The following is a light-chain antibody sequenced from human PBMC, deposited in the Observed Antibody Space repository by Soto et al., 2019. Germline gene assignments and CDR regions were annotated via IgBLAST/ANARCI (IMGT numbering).Light chain of an antibody. CDR1: QSISSW. CDR3: QQSYTTLIT. J-gene: IGKJ5*01. Sequence: DIQMTQSPSTLSASLGDRVTITCRASQSISSWLAWYQQKPGEAPKLLIYDASSLESGVPSRFTGSGSGTDFTLTISSLQPEDFATYFCQQSYTTLITFGQGTRLEI. V-gene: IGKV1-5*01. CDR2: DAS.